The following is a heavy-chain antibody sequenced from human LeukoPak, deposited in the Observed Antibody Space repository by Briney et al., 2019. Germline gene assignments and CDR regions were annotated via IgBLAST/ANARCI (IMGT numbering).Heavy chain of an antibody. V-gene: IGHV4-39*07. CDR2: INHSGST. CDR3: ARGGDILTGYYLRLRSTHFDY. D-gene: IGHD3-9*01. J-gene: IGHJ4*02. CDR1: GGSISSSSYY. Sequence: SETLSLTCTVSGGSISSSSYYWSWIRQPPGKGLEWIGEINHSGSTNYNPSLKSRVTISVDTSKNQFSLKLSSVTAADTAVYYCARGGDILTGYYLRLRSTHFDYWGQGTLVTVSS.